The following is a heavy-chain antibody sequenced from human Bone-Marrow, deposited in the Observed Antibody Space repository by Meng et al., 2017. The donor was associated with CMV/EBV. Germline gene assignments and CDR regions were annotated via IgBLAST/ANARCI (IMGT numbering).Heavy chain of an antibody. J-gene: IGHJ6*02. Sequence: ASVKVSCKASGYTFTGYYMHWVRQAPGQGLEWMGWINPNSGGTNYAQKFQGRVTMTRDTSISTAYMELSRLRSDDTAVYYCARVSVDIVVVPAVNYYYYGMDVWGPGTTVTVSS. V-gene: IGHV1-2*02. CDR1: GYTFTGYY. CDR3: ARVSVDIVVVPAVNYYYYGMDV. CDR2: INPNSGGT. D-gene: IGHD2-2*03.